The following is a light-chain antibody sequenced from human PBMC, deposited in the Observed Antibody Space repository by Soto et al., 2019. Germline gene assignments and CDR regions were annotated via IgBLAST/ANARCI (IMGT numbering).Light chain of an antibody. V-gene: IGLV2-14*01. CDR1: SSDVGGYNY. J-gene: IGLJ2*01. Sequence: QSALTQPASVSGSPGQSITISCTGTSSDVGGYNYVSWYQQHPGKAPKLMIYDVSNRPSGVSNRFSGSKSGNTASLTISGLQAEDEADYYYSSYTSSSTVVFGGGTKLTV. CDR2: DVS. CDR3: SSYTSSSTVV.